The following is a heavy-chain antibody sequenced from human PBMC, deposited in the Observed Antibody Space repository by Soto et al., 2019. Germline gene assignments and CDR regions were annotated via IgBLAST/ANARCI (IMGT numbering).Heavy chain of an antibody. V-gene: IGHV3-30-3*01. CDR2: ISYDGSSN. D-gene: IGHD3-22*01. CDR1: GVTFSSYA. Sequence: QVQLVESGGGVVQPGRYLRFSCAASGVTFSSYAMHWVRQAPGKGLEWVAFISYDGSSNSYADSVKGRFTISRDNSKNTVYLQMNSLRAEDTAVYYCVGEGSGYAFDIWGQGTMVTVSS. CDR3: VGEGSGYAFDI. J-gene: IGHJ3*02.